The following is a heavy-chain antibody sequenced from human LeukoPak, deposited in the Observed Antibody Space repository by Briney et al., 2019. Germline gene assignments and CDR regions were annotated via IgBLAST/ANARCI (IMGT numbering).Heavy chain of an antibody. CDR1: GFTFSSYT. Sequence: PGGSLRLSCAASGFTFSSYTMNWVRQAPGKGLEWVSYISSSSSTIYYADSVKGRFTISRDNAKNSLYLQMNSLRAEDTAVYYCAKVGDIAAGTTRNYWGQGTLVTVSS. V-gene: IGHV3-48*04. CDR2: ISSSSSTI. D-gene: IGHD6-13*01. CDR3: AKVGDIAAGTTRNY. J-gene: IGHJ4*02.